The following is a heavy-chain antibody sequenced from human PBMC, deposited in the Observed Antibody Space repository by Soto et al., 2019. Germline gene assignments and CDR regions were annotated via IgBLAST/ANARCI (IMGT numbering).Heavy chain of an antibody. V-gene: IGHV3-23*01. Sequence: GGSLRLSCAASGFTFTTYGMTWVRQAPGKGLEWVSTVTAGGGGTYYPDSVKGRFIISRDNSKNTLYLQMNSLRADDTAVYYCARSAGNCGGGSCYPHWFDPWGQRALVTVSS. CDR2: VTAGGGGT. CDR1: GFTFTTYG. D-gene: IGHD2-15*01. J-gene: IGHJ5*02. CDR3: ARSAGNCGGGSCYPHWFDP.